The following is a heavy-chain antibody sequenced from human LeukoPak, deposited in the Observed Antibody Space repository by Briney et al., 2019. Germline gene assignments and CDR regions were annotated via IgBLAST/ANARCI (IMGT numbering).Heavy chain of an antibody. CDR3: IHIGSIPDRFDS. V-gene: IGHV3-15*01. Sequence: KSGGSLRLSCAASGLTFLSAWMSWVRQAPGKGLEWVGRIKSKGSGGTTDYAAPVKGRFTIPRDDSKNTVYLQMNSLKTEDTAIYYCIHIGSIPDRFDSWGQGTQVTVSS. CDR1: GLTFLSAW. J-gene: IGHJ4*02. CDR2: IKSKGSGGTT. D-gene: IGHD2-21*01.